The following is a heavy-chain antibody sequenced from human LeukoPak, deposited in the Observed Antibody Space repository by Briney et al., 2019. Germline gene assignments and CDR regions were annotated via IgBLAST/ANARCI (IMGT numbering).Heavy chain of an antibody. V-gene: IGHV3-23*01. D-gene: IGHD4-23*01. Sequence: GGSLRLSCAASGFTFSTYAVNWGRQAPGKGLGWVSTISGSGDSTYYADSVKGRFTISRDNSKDTLYLQMSSVRVDDTAVYYCASRNDEVVKAGRDAFDIWGQGTMVTVSS. J-gene: IGHJ3*02. CDR3: ASRNDEVVKAGRDAFDI. CDR1: GFTFSTYA. CDR2: ISGSGDST.